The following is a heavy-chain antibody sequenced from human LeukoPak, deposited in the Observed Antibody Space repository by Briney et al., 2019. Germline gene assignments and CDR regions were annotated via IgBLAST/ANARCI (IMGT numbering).Heavy chain of an antibody. CDR2: IGTAGDT. Sequence: GGSLRLSCAASGFIFSDYDMHWVRQAAGKGLEWVSIIGTAGDTYYPGSVKGRFTISRENVKNSLYLQMNDLRAGDTAIYYCTRGRGGWSFDYWGQGTLVTVSS. CDR3: TRGRGGWSFDY. D-gene: IGHD2-15*01. CDR1: GFIFSDYD. J-gene: IGHJ4*02. V-gene: IGHV3-13*04.